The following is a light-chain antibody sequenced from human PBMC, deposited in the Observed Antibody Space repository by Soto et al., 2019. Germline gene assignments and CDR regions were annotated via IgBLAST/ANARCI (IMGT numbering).Light chain of an antibody. CDR3: CSYAGSSTFV. CDR2: EGT. Sequence: ALTQPASVSGSPGQSITISCAGTSSDVGSYNLVSWYQQHPGQAPKLMIYEGTKRPSGVSNRLSGSKSGNTASLTISGLQAEDEADYYCCSYAGSSTFVFGTGTKVTVL. CDR1: SSDVGSYNL. V-gene: IGLV2-23*03. J-gene: IGLJ1*01.